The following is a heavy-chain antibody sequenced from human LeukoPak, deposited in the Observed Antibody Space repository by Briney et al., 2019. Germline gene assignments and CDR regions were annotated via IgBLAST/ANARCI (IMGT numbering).Heavy chain of an antibody. CDR2: ISAYNGHT. D-gene: IGHD2-2*01. CDR1: GYTFTSNG. J-gene: IGHJ4*02. CDR3: ARDEPIVLVPAFDY. V-gene: IGHV1-18*01. Sequence: ASVKVSCKASGYTFTSNGISWVRQAPGQGLEWMGWISAYNGHTNYTQKLQGRVTMTIDTSTSTAYMELRSLRSDDTAVYYCARDEPIVLVPAFDYWGQGTLVTVSS.